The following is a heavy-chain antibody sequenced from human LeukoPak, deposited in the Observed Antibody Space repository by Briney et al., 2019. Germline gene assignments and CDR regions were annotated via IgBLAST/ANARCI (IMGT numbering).Heavy chain of an antibody. V-gene: IGHV3-33*01. CDR1: GFIFSNYG. D-gene: IGHD3-22*01. CDR2: IWYDGSNK. J-gene: IGHJ3*02. Sequence: GGSLRLSCAASGFIFSNYGMHWVRQAPGKGLEWVALIWYDGSNKYYADSVKGRFTISRDSSKNTLYLQMNSLRAEDTAVYYCARDRGSGYAFDIWGQGTMVTVPS. CDR3: ARDRGSGYAFDI.